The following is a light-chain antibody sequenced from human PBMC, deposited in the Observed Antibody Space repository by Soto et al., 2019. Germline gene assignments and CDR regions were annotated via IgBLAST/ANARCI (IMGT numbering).Light chain of an antibody. Sequence: DIQMTQSPSSLSASVGDRVSITCRASQSISNSLNWYQQRPGKAPRLLIYAASNLHSGVPSRFSGSGSGSDFTLSIGSLQREDFATYYCQQSFSAPLTFGGGTKVDIK. CDR1: QSISNS. CDR2: AAS. CDR3: QQSFSAPLT. J-gene: IGKJ4*01. V-gene: IGKV1-39*01.